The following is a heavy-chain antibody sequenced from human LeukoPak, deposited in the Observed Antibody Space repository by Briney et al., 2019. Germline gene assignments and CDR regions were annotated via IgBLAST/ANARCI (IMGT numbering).Heavy chain of an antibody. Sequence: GGSLRLSCAASGFTFSSYAMHWVRQAPGKGLEWVAVISYDGSNKYYADSVKGRFTISRDNSKNTLYLQMNSLRAEDTAVYYCARDSFETTYYYYGMDVWGQGTTVTVSS. CDR1: GFTFSSYA. CDR3: ARDSFETTYYYYGMDV. V-gene: IGHV3-30-3*01. CDR2: ISYDGSNK. D-gene: IGHD3-16*01. J-gene: IGHJ6*02.